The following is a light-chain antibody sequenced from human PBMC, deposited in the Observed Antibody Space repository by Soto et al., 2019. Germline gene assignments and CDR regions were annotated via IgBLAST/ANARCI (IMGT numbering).Light chain of an antibody. CDR2: YDD. V-gene: IGLV1-36*01. Sequence: QSVLTQPPSVSDAPRQRVTISCSGSSSNIGNNAVNWYQQLPGKAPKLLIYYDDLLPSGVSDRFSGSKSGTSASLAISGLQSEDEADYYCAAWDDSLNGLLFGGGTKLTVL. CDR3: AAWDDSLNGLL. J-gene: IGLJ2*01. CDR1: SSNIGNNA.